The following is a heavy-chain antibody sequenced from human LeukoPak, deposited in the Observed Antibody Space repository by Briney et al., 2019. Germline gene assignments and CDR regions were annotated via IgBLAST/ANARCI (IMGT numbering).Heavy chain of an antibody. D-gene: IGHD3-10*01. V-gene: IGHV4-39*01. CDR2: IYYSGST. J-gene: IGHJ4*02. CDR3: ARTDLYGSGSYTDY. Sequence: SETLSLTCTVSGGSISSSSYYWGWIHQPPGKGLEWIGSIYYSGSTYYNPSLKSRVTISVDTSKNQFSLKLSSVTAADTAVYYCARTDLYGSGSYTDYWGQGTLVTVSS. CDR1: GGSISSSSYY.